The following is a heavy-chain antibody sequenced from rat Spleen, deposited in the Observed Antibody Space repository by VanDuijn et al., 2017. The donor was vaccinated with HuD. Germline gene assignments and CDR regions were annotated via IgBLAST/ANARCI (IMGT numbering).Heavy chain of an antibody. CDR1: GFTFSNYG. V-gene: IGHV5-27*01. CDR2: ISTSGGST. Sequence: EVQLVESGGGLVQPGRSLKLSCAASGFTFSNYGMAWVRQTPTKGLEWVASISTSGGSTYYRDSVKGRFTVSRDNAKSTLYLQMDSLRSEDTAIYYCTTVDRYWGQGVMVTVSS. J-gene: IGHJ2*01. CDR3: TTVDRY.